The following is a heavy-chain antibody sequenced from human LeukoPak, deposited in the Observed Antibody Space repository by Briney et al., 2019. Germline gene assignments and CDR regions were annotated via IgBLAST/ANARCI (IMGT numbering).Heavy chain of an antibody. Sequence: GGSLRLSCAASGFTFSSYSMNWVPHPPGKGLEWVSYISSSSSTIYYADSVKGRFTISRDNAKNSLYLQMNSLRDEDTAVYYCAKSSSWLYYFDYWGQGTLVTVSS. V-gene: IGHV3-48*02. CDR1: GFTFSSYS. CDR3: AKSSSWLYYFDY. J-gene: IGHJ4*02. D-gene: IGHD6-13*01. CDR2: ISSSSSTI.